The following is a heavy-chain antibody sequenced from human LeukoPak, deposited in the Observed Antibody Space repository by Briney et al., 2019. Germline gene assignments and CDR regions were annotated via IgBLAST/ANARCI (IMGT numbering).Heavy chain of an antibody. CDR1: GYTFTSYG. J-gene: IGHJ5*02. Sequence: GASVKVSCKASGYTFTSYGISWVRQAPGQGLEWMGWISAYNGNTNYAQKLQGRVTMTTDTSTSTAYMELRGLRSDDTAVYYCARNPLPAASGWFDPWGQGTLVTVSS. CDR2: ISAYNGNT. CDR3: ARNPLPAASGWFDP. D-gene: IGHD2-2*01. V-gene: IGHV1-18*04.